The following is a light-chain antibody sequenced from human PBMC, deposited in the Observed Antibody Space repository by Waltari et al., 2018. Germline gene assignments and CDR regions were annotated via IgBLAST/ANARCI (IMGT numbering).Light chain of an antibody. J-gene: IGKJ4*01. V-gene: IGKV1-33*01. CDR1: QDISNY. CDR3: QQYDNLPLT. Sequence: DIQMTQSPSSLSASVGDRVTITCQASQDISNYLNWYQQKPGKAPKLLIYDASNLETGVPSRCSGSGSWTDFTFTISSLQPEDIATYYCQQYDNLPLTCGGGTKVEIK. CDR2: DAS.